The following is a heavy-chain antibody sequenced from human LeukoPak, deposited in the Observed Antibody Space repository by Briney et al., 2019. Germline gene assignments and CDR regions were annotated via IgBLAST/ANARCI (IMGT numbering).Heavy chain of an antibody. Sequence: GESLRLSCAASGFTFGDYAMHWVRQAPGKGLEWVSGISWNSGSIGYADSVKGRFTISRDNAKNSLYLQMNSLRAEDTALYYCAKDMARLSIWLGLPLDYWGQGTLVTVSS. CDR2: ISWNSGSI. CDR3: AKDMARLSIWLGLPLDY. V-gene: IGHV3-9*01. D-gene: IGHD3-10*01. CDR1: GFTFGDYA. J-gene: IGHJ4*02.